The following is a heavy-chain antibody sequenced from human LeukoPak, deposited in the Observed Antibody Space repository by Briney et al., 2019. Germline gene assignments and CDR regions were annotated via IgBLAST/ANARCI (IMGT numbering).Heavy chain of an antibody. J-gene: IGHJ4*02. CDR3: ARDPTLSSSWPGGEY. CDR2: ISSSSSTI. V-gene: IGHV3-48*04. D-gene: IGHD6-13*01. CDR1: GFTFSSYS. Sequence: PGGSLRLSCAASGFTFSSYSMNWVRQAPGKGLEWVSYISSSSSTIYYADSVKGRFTISRDNAKNSLYLQMNSLRAEDTAVYYCARDPTLSSSWPGGEYWGQGTRVTVST.